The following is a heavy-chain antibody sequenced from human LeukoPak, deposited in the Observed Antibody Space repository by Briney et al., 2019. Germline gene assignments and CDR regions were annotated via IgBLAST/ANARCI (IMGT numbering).Heavy chain of an antibody. Sequence: GGSLRLSCAASGFTFSNYGMSWVRQAPGKGLEWVSLISGTAGSTYYADSVKGRFTISRDNSKNTLFLQMNSLRAEDTAVYFCAKDRGQNLSDFLTGPAYYFDYWGQGTLVTVSS. D-gene: IGHD3/OR15-3a*01. V-gene: IGHV3-23*01. CDR1: GFTFSNYG. CDR2: ISGTAGST. J-gene: IGHJ4*02. CDR3: AKDRGQNLSDFLTGPAYYFDY.